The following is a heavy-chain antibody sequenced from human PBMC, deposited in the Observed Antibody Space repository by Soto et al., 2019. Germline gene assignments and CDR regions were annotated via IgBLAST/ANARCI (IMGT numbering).Heavy chain of an antibody. Sequence: EVQLLESGGDLVQPGGSLRLSCAASGFTFSNYAMSWVRQAPGKGLEWVSGLSGGGSTTYYTDSVKGRFTISRDNSKNTLYLQMSRLRGEDAAVYYCAKGLGTSMITRGAFDYWGQGTLVTVSS. V-gene: IGHV3-23*01. CDR1: GFTFSNYA. D-gene: IGHD3-16*01. CDR2: LSGGGSTT. CDR3: AKGLGTSMITRGAFDY. J-gene: IGHJ4*02.